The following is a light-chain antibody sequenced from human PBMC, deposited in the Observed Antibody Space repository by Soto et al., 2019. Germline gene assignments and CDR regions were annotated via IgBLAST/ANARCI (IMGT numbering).Light chain of an antibody. Sequence: EIVLTQSPGTLSLSPGERATLSCRASQIVSSSYIAWYQQKPGQAPRLLIYGASTRATGIPDRFRGSGSGTDFIFTISRLEPEDFAVYSCQQYGGSPLTFGGGTKVEIK. J-gene: IGKJ4*01. V-gene: IGKV3-20*01. CDR1: QIVSSSY. CDR2: GAS. CDR3: QQYGGSPLT.